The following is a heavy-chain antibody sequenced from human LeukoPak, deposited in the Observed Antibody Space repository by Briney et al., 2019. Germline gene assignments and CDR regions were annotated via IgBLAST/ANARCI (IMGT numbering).Heavy chain of an antibody. Sequence: PSETLSLTCTVSGGSFSSYYWSWIRQPPGQGLEWIGYISYSGSTNYNPSLKSRVTISLDTSKTKFFLKLSSVTTADTALYYCARGNANWGQGTLVTVSS. CDR2: ISYSGST. CDR1: GGSFSSYY. CDR3: ARGNAN. J-gene: IGHJ4*02. V-gene: IGHV4-59*01.